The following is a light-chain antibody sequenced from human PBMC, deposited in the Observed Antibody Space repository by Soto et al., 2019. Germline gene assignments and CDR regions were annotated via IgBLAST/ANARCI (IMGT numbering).Light chain of an antibody. CDR3: QQYGSSPALT. Sequence: IVLTQSPGTLFLYPGERATLSCRASQSVSSSYLAWYQQKPGQAPRLLSYGASSRATGIPDRFSGSGSGTNFALTISRLEPEDLSMYYCQQYGSSPALTCSGGTKVDIK. CDR1: QSVSSSY. J-gene: IGKJ4*01. CDR2: GAS. V-gene: IGKV3-20*01.